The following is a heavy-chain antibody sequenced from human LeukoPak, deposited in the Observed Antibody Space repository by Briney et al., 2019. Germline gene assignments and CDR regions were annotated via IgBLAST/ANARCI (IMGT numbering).Heavy chain of an antibody. CDR2: INHSGRT. V-gene: IGHV4-34*01. CDR1: GGSFSGYF. CDR3: ARGFWSPSLGTHYLDY. J-gene: IGHJ4*02. Sequence: SETLSLTCAVYGGSFSGYFWSWIRQPPGKGLEWIGEINHSGRTNYNPSLKSRVTISVDTSKNQFSLKLSSVTAADTAVYYCARGFWSPSLGTHYLDYWGQGMLVTVSS. D-gene: IGHD3-3*01.